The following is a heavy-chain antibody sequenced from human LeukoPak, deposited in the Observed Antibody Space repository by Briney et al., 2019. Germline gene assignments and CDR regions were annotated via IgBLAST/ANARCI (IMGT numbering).Heavy chain of an antibody. D-gene: IGHD2-8*01. V-gene: IGHV3-23*01. CDR3: ARCMVLRQSWCNCFDP. CDR1: GFTSSHYV. CDR2: IGGGATT. J-gene: IGHJ5*02. Sequence: PGGSLRLSCAASGFTSSHYVTSCVRQAPGKGLEWVSAIGGGATTYYADYVKGRFTISRDHSKNTLYLQMNSLRAEDTALYYRARCMVLRQSWCNCFDPWGQGTLVTVSS.